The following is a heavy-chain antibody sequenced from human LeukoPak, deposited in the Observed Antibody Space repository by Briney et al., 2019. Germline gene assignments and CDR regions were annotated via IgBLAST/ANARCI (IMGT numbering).Heavy chain of an antibody. CDR2: ISSSGSTI. CDR3: AKAPICSSTTCYAMGFDY. J-gene: IGHJ4*02. V-gene: IGHV3-48*03. Sequence: GGSLRLSCAASGFTFSSYEMNWVRQAPGKGLEWVSYISSSGSTIYYADSVKGRFTISRDNAKNSLYLQMNSLRAEDTAVYYCAKAPICSSTTCYAMGFDYWGQGTLVTVSS. D-gene: IGHD2-2*01. CDR1: GFTFSSYE.